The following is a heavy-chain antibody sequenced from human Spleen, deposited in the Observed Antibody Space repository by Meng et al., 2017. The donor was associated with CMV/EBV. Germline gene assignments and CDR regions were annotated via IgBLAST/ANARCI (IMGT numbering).Heavy chain of an antibody. J-gene: IGHJ6*02. V-gene: IGHV3-74*01. D-gene: IGHD4-17*01. Sequence: GESLKISCAASGFTFSSYWMHWVRQAPGKGLVWVSRINSDGSSTSYADSVKGRFTISRDNAKNTLYLQMNSLRAEDTAVYYCARVGNGDYSYYYGMDVWGQGTTVTVSS. CDR1: GFTFSSYW. CDR3: ARVGNGDYSYYYGMDV. CDR2: INSDGSST.